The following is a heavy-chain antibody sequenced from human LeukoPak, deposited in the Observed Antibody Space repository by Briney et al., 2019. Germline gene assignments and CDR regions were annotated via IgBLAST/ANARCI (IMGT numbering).Heavy chain of an antibody. CDR2: IYTSGST. CDR1: GGSISSYY. V-gene: IGHV4-4*07. D-gene: IGHD3-22*01. Sequence: SETLSLTCTVSGGSISSYYWSWIRQPAGKGLEWIGRIYTSGSTNYNPSLKSRVTISVDTSKNQFSLKLSSVTAADTAVYYCARSGDSSGYYSYYFDYWGQGTLVTVSS. J-gene: IGHJ4*02. CDR3: ARSGDSSGYYSYYFDY.